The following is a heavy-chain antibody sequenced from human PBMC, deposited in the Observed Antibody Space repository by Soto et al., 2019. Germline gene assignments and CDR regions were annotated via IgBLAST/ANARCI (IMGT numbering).Heavy chain of an antibody. D-gene: IGHD3-16*01. CDR3: ARDMTWSWFDP. V-gene: IGHV4-59*01. CDR1: GGSISSYY. Sequence: SETLSLTCTVSGGSISSYYWSWIRQPPGKGLEWIGYIYYSGSTNYNPSLKSRVTISVDTSKNQFSLKLSSVTAADTAVYYCARDMTWSWFDPWGQGTLVTVSS. CDR2: IYYSGST. J-gene: IGHJ5*02.